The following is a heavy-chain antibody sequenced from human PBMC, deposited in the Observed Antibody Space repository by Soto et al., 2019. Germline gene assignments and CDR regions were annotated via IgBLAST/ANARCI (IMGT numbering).Heavy chain of an antibody. V-gene: IGHV4-39*01. J-gene: IGHJ4*02. Sequence: SETLSLTCTVSGGSISSSSYYWGWIRQPPGKGLEWIGSIYYSGSTYYNPSLKSRVTISVDTSKNQFSLKLSSVTAADTAVYYCARHLSTIFGVVIPFGYYFDYWGQGTLVTVSS. CDR2: IYYSGST. CDR3: ARHLSTIFGVVIPFGYYFDY. CDR1: GGSISSSSYY. D-gene: IGHD3-3*01.